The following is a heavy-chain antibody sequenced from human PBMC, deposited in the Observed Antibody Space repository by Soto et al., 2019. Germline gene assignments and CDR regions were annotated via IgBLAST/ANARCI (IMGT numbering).Heavy chain of an antibody. CDR3: ARDVSSEYASILDV. CDR2: IKEDGSVK. D-gene: IGHD3-3*01. CDR1: RLTFSPYW. Sequence: EGQLVESGGGLVQAGGSLRLTCEGFRLTFSPYWMTWVRQAPGKGLEWVASIKEDGSVKNYADSVKGRFTVSRDNAKRAMFLQMTSVRVDDTAVYFCARDVSSEYASILDVWGRGARVTVSS. J-gene: IGHJ4*02. V-gene: IGHV3-7*03.